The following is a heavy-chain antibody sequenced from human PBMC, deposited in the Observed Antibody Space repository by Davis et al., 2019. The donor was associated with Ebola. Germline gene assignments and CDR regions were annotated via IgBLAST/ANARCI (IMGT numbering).Heavy chain of an antibody. V-gene: IGHV1-69*13. CDR2: IIPIFGTA. Sequence: SVKVSCKASGYTFTSYGISWVRQAPGQGLEWMGGIIPIFGTANYAQKFQGRVTITADESTSTAYMELSSLRSEDTAVYYCARDRCCSGGSCYCSGYYYYYGMDVWGQGTTVTVSS. D-gene: IGHD2-15*01. CDR1: GYTFTSYG. J-gene: IGHJ6*02. CDR3: ARDRCCSGGSCYCSGYYYYYGMDV.